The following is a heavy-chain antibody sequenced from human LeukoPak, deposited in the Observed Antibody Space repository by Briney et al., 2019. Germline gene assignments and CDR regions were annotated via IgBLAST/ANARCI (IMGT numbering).Heavy chain of an antibody. CDR2: INPNSGGT. V-gene: IGHV1-2*02. Sequence: VASVNVSCMASGYTFTGYYIHWVRQAPGQGLEWMGWINPNSGGTNYAQRFQGRVTMTRDTSISTAYMELSRLRSDDTAVYYCATAPRGTTVVTDYWGQGTLVTVSS. CDR3: ATAPRGTTVVTDY. CDR1: GYTFTGYY. J-gene: IGHJ4*02. D-gene: IGHD4-23*01.